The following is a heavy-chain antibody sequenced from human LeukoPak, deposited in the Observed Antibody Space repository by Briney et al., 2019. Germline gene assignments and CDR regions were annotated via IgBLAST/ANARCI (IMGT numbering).Heavy chain of an antibody. CDR3: ARDRGYYDSSGYYSPGY. CDR2: ISAYNGNT. Sequence: VASVKVSCKASGYTFTSYGISWVRQAPGQGLEWMGWISAYNGNTNYAQKLQGRVTMTTDTSTSTAYMELRSLRSDDTAVYYCARDRGYYDSSGYYSPGYWGQGTLVTVSS. V-gene: IGHV1-18*01. D-gene: IGHD3-22*01. CDR1: GYTFTSYG. J-gene: IGHJ4*02.